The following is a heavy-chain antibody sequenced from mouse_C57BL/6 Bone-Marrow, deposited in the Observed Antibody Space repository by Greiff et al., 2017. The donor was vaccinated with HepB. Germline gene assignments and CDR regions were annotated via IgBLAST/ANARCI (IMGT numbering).Heavy chain of an antibody. CDR1: GFSFNTYA. V-gene: IGHV10-1*01. Sequence: EVNVVDSGGGLVQPKGSLKLSCAASGFSFNTYAMNWVRQAPGKGLEWVARIRSKSNNYATYYADSVKDRFTISRDDSESMLYLQMNNLKTEDTAMYYCVRPGFAYWGQGTLVTVSS. J-gene: IGHJ3*01. CDR2: IRSKSNNYAT. CDR3: VRPGFAY.